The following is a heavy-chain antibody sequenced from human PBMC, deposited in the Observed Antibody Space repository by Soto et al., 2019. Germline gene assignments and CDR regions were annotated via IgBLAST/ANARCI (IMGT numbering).Heavy chain of an antibody. V-gene: IGHV3-23*01. CDR1: GFTFSSYA. CDR2: ISDSGGST. CDR3: AKGTYYYGSAPYYFDY. Sequence: SLRLSCAASGFTFSSYAMSWVRQAPGKGLGWVSGISDSGGSTYYADSVKGRFTISRDNSKNTLYLQMNSLRAEDTAVYYCAKGTYYYGSAPYYFDYWGQGTLVTVSS. J-gene: IGHJ4*02. D-gene: IGHD3-10*01.